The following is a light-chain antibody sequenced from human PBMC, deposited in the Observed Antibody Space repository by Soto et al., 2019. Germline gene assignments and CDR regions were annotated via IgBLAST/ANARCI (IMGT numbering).Light chain of an antibody. Sequence: EVVMRQSPATLSVSPGEGATLSCRASQRVASNLAWYQQKPGQAPRLLIYGASTRATGIPARFSGSGSGTEFTLAISSLQSEDFAVYYCQQYNNWPRTFGQGTKVDIK. CDR3: QQYNNWPRT. CDR2: GAS. CDR1: QRVASN. V-gene: IGKV3-15*01. J-gene: IGKJ1*01.